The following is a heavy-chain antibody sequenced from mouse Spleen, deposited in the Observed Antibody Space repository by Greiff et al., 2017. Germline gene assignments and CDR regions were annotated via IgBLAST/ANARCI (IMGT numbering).Heavy chain of an antibody. CDR1: GFTFSSYA. J-gene: IGHJ2*01. CDR2: ISSGGSYT. Sequence: EVQLVESGGGLVKPGGSLKLSCAASGFTFSSYAMSWVRQTPEKRLEWVATISSGGSYTYYPDSVKGRFTISRDNAKNTLFLQMTSLRSEDTAMYYCARRTTATSFDYWGQGTTLTVSS. D-gene: IGHD1-2*01. CDR3: ARRTTATSFDY. V-gene: IGHV5-9-3*01.